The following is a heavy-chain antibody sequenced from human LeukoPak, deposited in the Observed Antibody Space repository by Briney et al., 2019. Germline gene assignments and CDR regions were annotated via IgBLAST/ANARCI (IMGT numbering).Heavy chain of an antibody. CDR2: ISSSSTFI. J-gene: IGHJ4*02. CDR3: VSFYETY. D-gene: IGHD2/OR15-2a*01. CDR1: RFTFSTYS. V-gene: IGHV3-21*01. Sequence: GGSLRLSCAASRFTFSTYSMNWVRQAPGKGLEWVSYISSSSTFIYFADSVKGRFTISRDNAKNSLYLQMNSLRAEDTAVYYCVSFYETYWGRGTLVTVSS.